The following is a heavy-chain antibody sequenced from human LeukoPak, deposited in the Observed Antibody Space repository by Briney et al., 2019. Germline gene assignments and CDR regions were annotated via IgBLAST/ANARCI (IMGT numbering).Heavy chain of an antibody. CDR1: GGSISSYY. CDR3: ARDGPRGATRCYDY. Sequence: PSETLSLTYTVSGGSISSYYWSWIRQPPGKGLEWIGSIYYSGSTYYNPSLKSRVTISVDTSKNQFSLKLSSVTAADTAVYYCARDGPRGATRCYDYWGQGTLVTVSS. CDR2: IYYSGST. J-gene: IGHJ4*02. V-gene: IGHV4-59*12. D-gene: IGHD1-26*01.